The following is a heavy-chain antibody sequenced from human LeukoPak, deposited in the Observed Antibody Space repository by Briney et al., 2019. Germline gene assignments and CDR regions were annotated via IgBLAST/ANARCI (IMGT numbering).Heavy chain of an antibody. D-gene: IGHD3-10*01. CDR2: INHSGST. J-gene: IGHJ4*02. V-gene: IGHV4-34*01. CDR3: ARQHGGGDFDY. CDR1: GGSFSGYY. Sequence: WETLSLTCAVYGGSFSGYYWSWIRQPPGKGLEWIGEINHSGSTNYNPSLKSRVTISVDTSKNQFSLKLSSVTAADTAVYYCARQHGGGDFDYWGQGTLVTVSS.